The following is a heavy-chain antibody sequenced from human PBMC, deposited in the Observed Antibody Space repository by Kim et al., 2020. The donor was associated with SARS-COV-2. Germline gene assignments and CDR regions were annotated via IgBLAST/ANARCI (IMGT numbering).Heavy chain of an antibody. D-gene: IGHD3-10*01. J-gene: IGHJ5*02. CDR2: IYYSGST. CDR1: GGSISSSSYY. CDR3: ARLPLGSRASES. Sequence: SETLSLTCTVSGGSISSSSYYWGWIRQPPGKGLEWIGSIYYSGSTYYNPSLKSRVTISVETAKNQFSLKLISVTAADTAVYYCARLPLGSRASESWGQGTLVTVSS. V-gene: IGHV4-39*01.